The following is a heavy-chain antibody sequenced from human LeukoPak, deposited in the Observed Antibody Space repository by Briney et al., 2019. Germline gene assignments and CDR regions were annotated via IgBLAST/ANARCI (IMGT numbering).Heavy chain of an antibody. CDR2: IYYSGST. CDR1: GGSISSSSYY. V-gene: IGHV4-39*07. CDR3: ARGAESYYDRHFDY. Sequence: SETLSLTCTASGGSISSSSYYWGWIRQPPGKGLEWIGSIYYSGSTYYNPSLKSRVTISVDTSKKQFSLKLRSVSAADTAVYYCARGAESYYDRHFDYWGQGTLVTVSS. J-gene: IGHJ4*02. D-gene: IGHD1-26*01.